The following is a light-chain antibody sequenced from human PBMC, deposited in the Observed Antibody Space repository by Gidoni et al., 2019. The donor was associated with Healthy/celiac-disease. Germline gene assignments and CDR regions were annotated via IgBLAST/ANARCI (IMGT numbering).Light chain of an antibody. CDR1: TGAVTSGHY. J-gene: IGLJ2*01. CDR2: DPI. CDR3: LLSYSGARS. Sequence: QAVVTQEPSLTVSPGGTVTLTWGSSTGAVTSGHYPYWFQQKPGQAPRTLIYDPINKHSWTPARFSGSLLGGKAALTLSGAQPEDEAEYYCLLSYSGARSFGGGTKLTVL. V-gene: IGLV7-46*01.